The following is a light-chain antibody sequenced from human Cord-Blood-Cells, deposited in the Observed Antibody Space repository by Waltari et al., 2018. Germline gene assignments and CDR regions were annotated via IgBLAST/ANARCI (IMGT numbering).Light chain of an antibody. V-gene: IGKV3-11*01. CDR1: QGFSRY. Sequence: IASTQAPATLSLTPGERATLSCRASQGFSRYLAWYQQKPGQAPRPLIYDASNRATGLPARFSGSGSGTYFTLTISSLEPEEFAVYYCQQRSNWPPLTFGGGTKVEIK. CDR3: QQRSNWPPLT. J-gene: IGKJ4*01. CDR2: DAS.